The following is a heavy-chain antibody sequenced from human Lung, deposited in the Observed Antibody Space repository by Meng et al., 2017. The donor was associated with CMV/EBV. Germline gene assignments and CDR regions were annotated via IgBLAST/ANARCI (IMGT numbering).Heavy chain of an antibody. CDR3: AASSSSWYQNWFDP. J-gene: IGHJ5*02. CDR2: ISAYNGNT. CDR1: GYTFTSYG. Sequence: QVKRGRSGALVKKPVASVKVPCKASGYTFTSYGISWVRQAPGQGLEWMGWISAYNGNTNYAQKLQGRITMTTDTSTSTAYMELRSLRSDDTAVHYCAASSSSWYQNWFDPWGQGTLVTVSS. V-gene: IGHV1-18*01. D-gene: IGHD6-13*01.